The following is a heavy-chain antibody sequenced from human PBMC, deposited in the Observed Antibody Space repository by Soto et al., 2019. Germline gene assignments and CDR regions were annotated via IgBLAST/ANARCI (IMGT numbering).Heavy chain of an antibody. V-gene: IGHV4-31*03. CDR2: IFSSGST. CDR1: GGSISRGAFH. Sequence: SETLSLTCTVSGGSISRGAFHWTWIRQHPGKGLEWIGNIFSSGSTYYKPSLKSRVSISMDTSKNQFSLNLSFVTAADTAVYYCARRRADKTFDPWGQGALVTVSS. J-gene: IGHJ5*02. CDR3: ARRRADKTFDP.